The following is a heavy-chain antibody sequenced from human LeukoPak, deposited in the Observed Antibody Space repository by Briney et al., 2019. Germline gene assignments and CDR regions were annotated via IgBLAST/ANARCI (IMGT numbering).Heavy chain of an antibody. D-gene: IGHD2-15*01. Sequence: PGGSLRLSCAASGFTFSSSAMHWVRQAPGKGLVWVSRISYDGSSTNYADSVKGRFTISRDNSKNTLYLQMNSLRVEDTAVYYCAKEEVVVYYYYYYYMDVWGKGTTVTISS. J-gene: IGHJ6*03. CDR3: AKEEVVVYYYYYYYMDV. CDR2: ISYDGSST. CDR1: GFTFSSSA. V-gene: IGHV3-74*01.